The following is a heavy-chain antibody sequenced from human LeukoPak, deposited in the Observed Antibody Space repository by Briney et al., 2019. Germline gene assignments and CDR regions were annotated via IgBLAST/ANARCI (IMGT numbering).Heavy chain of an antibody. CDR2: IYYSGST. CDR1: GGSISGYY. CDR3: ARLVPGYGYDWYFDL. Sequence: SETLSLTCTVSGGSISGYYWGWIRQPPGKGLEWIGYIYYSGSTNYNASLKSRVTISVDTSKNQFSLKLSSVTAADTAVYYCARLVPGYGYDWYFDLWGRGTLVTVSS. D-gene: IGHD5-18*01. V-gene: IGHV4-59*08. J-gene: IGHJ2*01.